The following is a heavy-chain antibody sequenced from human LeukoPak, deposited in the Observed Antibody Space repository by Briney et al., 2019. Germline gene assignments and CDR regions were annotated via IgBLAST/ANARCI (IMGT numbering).Heavy chain of an antibody. D-gene: IGHD1-26*01. CDR3: ARGEWDLNAFEI. CDR1: GYTFTGYY. Sequence: ASVKVSCTSSGYTFTGYYMHWVRQAPGQGLEWMGRINPNNGDTKYAQKFQGRVTMTRDTSISTAYMELSSLRSDDTAVYYCARGEWDLNAFEIWGQGTMVTVTS. J-gene: IGHJ3*02. V-gene: IGHV1-2*06. CDR2: INPNNGDT.